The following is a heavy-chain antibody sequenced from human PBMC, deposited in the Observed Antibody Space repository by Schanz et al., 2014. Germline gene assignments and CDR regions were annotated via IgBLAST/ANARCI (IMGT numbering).Heavy chain of an antibody. CDR1: GFSFSRYG. Sequence: VQLVESGGGFVQPGGSLRLSCTISGFSFSRYGMHWVRQAPGKGLEWVAVISSDETVTYYVDSVKGRFTISRDNSKNTLYLQMSSLKTEDTAVYYCAKIGYGGLLNYYIDHWGQGTLVTVSS. CDR2: ISSDETVT. V-gene: IGHV3-30*18. D-gene: IGHD3-16*01. J-gene: IGHJ4*02. CDR3: AKIGYGGLLNYYIDH.